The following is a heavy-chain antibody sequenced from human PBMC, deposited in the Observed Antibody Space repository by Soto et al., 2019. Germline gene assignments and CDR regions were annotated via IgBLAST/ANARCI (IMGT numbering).Heavy chain of an antibody. Sequence: GQSLKISCNGSGYSFTSYCISCVRQMPGKGLEWMGRIDPSDSYTNYSPSFQGHVTISADKSISTAYLQWSSLKASDTAMYYCARHIAARPTYYYYGMDVWGQGTTVTVSS. CDR1: GYSFTSYC. CDR3: ARHIAARPTYYYYGMDV. V-gene: IGHV5-10-1*01. D-gene: IGHD6-6*01. J-gene: IGHJ6*02. CDR2: IDPSDSYT.